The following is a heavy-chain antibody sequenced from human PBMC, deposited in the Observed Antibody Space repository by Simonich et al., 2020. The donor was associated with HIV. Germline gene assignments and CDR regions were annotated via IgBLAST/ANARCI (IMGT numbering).Heavy chain of an antibody. CDR3: ARSGWGAPAKGYLDY. Sequence: QVQLQESGPGLVTPSETLSLPCGVSGYFISSGSYCGWIRQPPGKGRAGMGAIYYGGATYKNPSLKSRVTISVDTSKNQFSLKLTSVTAADTAIYYCARSGWGAPAKGYLDYWGQGTLVTVSS. CDR1: GYFISSGSY. CDR2: IYYGGAT. V-gene: IGHV4-38-2*01. D-gene: IGHD1-26*01. J-gene: IGHJ4*02.